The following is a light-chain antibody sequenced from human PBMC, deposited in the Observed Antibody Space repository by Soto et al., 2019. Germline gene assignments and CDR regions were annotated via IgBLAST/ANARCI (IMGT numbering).Light chain of an antibody. CDR3: HHYGYGADT. V-gene: IGKV3-20*01. J-gene: IGKJ2*01. Sequence: EVVLTQSPGTLSLSPGERATLSCRASETVGSNYLAWYQQQPGQAPRLLIFDASSRATGIPDRFSGSGSGTEFSLTISSLEPEDSEVYFCHHYGYGADTFGQGTKLEI. CDR1: ETVGSNY. CDR2: DAS.